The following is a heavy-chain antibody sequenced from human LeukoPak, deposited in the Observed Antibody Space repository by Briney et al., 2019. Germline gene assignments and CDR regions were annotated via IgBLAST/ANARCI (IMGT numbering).Heavy chain of an antibody. CDR1: GGSISSYY. CDR3: ARVVRGADNWFDP. V-gene: IGHV4-59*01. CDR2: IYYSGRT. Sequence: SETLSLTCSVSGGSISSYYWSWIRQPPGKGLEWIGYIYYSGRTNYNPSLKSRVTISVDTSKNQFSLKLSSVTAADTAVYYCARVVRGADNWFDPWGQGTLVTVSS. J-gene: IGHJ5*02. D-gene: IGHD3-10*01.